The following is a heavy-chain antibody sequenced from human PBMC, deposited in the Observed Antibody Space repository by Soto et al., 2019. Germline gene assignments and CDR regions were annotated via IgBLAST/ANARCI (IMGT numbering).Heavy chain of an antibody. D-gene: IGHD3-10*01. CDR3: TIRGYSSSSYFDV. CDR1: GFTLKNNG. J-gene: IGHJ4*02. V-gene: IGHV3-23*01. Sequence: PRGSVRLSCVCSGFTLKNNGMYCVRQAPGEGMEWVAGDSHIRGGTFYRDTVKGRFIISRDNSKNTLFLQMNNLSVEDTATYYCTIRGYSSSSYFDVWGRLALVTVSA. CDR2: DSHIRGGT.